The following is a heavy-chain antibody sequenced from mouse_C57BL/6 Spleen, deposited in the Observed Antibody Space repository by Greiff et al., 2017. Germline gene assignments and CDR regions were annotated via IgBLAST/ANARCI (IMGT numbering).Heavy chain of an antibody. D-gene: IGHD2-5*01. V-gene: IGHV1-52*01. Sequence: QVQLQQPGAELVRPGSSVKLSCKASGYTFTSYWMHWVKQRPIQGLEWIGNIDPSDSETHYNQKFKDKATLTVDKSSSTAYMQLSSLTSEDSAVYCCARDGYSNRFAYWGQGTPVTVSA. CDR1: GYTFTSYW. CDR2: IDPSDSET. J-gene: IGHJ3*01. CDR3: ARDGYSNRFAY.